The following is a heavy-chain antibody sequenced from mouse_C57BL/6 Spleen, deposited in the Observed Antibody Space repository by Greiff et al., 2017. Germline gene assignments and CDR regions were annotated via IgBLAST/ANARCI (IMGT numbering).Heavy chain of an antibody. CDR1: GYTFTSYW. Sequence: VQLQQPGAELVMPGASVKLSCKASGYTFTSYWMHWVQQRPGKGLEWIGEIDPSDSYTTYNQKFKGKSTLTVDKSSSTAYMQLSRRTSEDSAVYYCARKGYAKDYWCQGTSVTVSS. D-gene: IGHD2-14*01. CDR2: IDPSDSYT. CDR3: ARKGYAKDY. V-gene: IGHV1-69*01. J-gene: IGHJ4*01.